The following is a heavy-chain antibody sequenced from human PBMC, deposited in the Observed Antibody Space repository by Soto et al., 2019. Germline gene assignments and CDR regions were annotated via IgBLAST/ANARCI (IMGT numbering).Heavy chain of an antibody. CDR1: GVSISSGGYS. Sequence: SETLSLTCAVSGVSISSGGYSWSWIRQPPGKGLEWIGYIYHSGSTYYSPSLKSRVTISLDRSKKQFSLKLSSVTAAETAVYYCARGMTTVTTLDYWGQGTLVTVSS. V-gene: IGHV4-30-2*01. CDR3: ARGMTTVTTLDY. J-gene: IGHJ4*02. D-gene: IGHD4-17*01. CDR2: IYHSGST.